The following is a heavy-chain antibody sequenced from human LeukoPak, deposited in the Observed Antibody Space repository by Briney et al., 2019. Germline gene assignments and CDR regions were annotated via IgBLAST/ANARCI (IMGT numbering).Heavy chain of an antibody. V-gene: IGHV3-21*01. CDR2: ISSSSSYI. CDR1: GFTFSSYS. CDR3: AREEYSSGADY. J-gene: IGHJ4*02. D-gene: IGHD6-25*01. Sequence: GGFLRLSCAASGFTFSSYSMNWVRQAPGKGLEWVSSISSSSSYIYYADSVKGRFTISRDNAKNSPYLQMNSLRAEDTAVYYCAREEYSSGADYWGQGTLVTVSS.